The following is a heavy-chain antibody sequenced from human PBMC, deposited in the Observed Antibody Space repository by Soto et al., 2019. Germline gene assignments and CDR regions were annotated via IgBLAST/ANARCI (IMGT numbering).Heavy chain of an antibody. D-gene: IGHD3-9*01. Sequence: VASVKVSCKASGDTFSSYAVTWVRQAPGQGLEWLGGIIPMFGTANYAQKFQGRVTITADGSTSTAYMELSSLRAEDTAVYYCARGSGDDILTGYSYNWFDPWGQGTLVTVSS. CDR3: ARGSGDDILTGYSYNWFDP. CDR1: GDTFSSYA. CDR2: IIPMFGTA. J-gene: IGHJ5*02. V-gene: IGHV1-69*13.